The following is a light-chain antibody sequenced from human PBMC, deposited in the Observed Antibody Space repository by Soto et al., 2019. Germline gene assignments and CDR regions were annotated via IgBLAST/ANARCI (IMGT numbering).Light chain of an antibody. CDR2: EVR. V-gene: IGLV2-14*01. CDR3: SSYTSSSTPVV. J-gene: IGLJ2*01. CDR1: MRDVGAYNL. Sequence: QSALTQPASVSGSPGQSITISCAGTMRDVGAYNLVSWYQQHPGRAPQLIIYEVRNRPSGVSNRFSGSKSGNTASLTISGLQAEDEADYYCSSYTSSSTPVVFGGGTKVTVL.